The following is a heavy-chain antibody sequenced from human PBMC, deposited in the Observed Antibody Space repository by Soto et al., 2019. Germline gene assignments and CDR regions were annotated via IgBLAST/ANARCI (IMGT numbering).Heavy chain of an antibody. CDR1: GGSISSSSYY. Sequence: QLQLQESGPGLVKPSETLSLTCTVSGGSISSSSYYWGWIRQPPGKGLEWIGSIYYSGSTYYNPSLKSRVTISVDTSKNQFSLKLSSVTAADTAVYYCARLEIAAGYFDYWGQGTLVTVSS. V-gene: IGHV4-39*01. D-gene: IGHD6-25*01. CDR3: ARLEIAAGYFDY. CDR2: IYYSGST. J-gene: IGHJ4*02.